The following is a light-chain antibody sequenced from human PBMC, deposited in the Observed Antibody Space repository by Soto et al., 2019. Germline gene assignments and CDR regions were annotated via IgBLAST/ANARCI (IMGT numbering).Light chain of an antibody. J-gene: IGKJ1*01. Sequence: AIQMTQSPCSLSASVGDRVTITCRASRAIGNDLGWYQQKRGQAPKHLIFEASNLQSGDPSRFSSGGSGTYFTLTISSLQADDFATYYCLQPFNCSWTFGQGTKVE. CDR1: RAIGND. CDR2: EAS. CDR3: LQPFNCSWT. V-gene: IGKV1-6*01.